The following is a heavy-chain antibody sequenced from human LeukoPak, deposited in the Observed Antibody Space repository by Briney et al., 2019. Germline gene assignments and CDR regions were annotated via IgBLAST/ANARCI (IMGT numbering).Heavy chain of an antibody. Sequence: GGSLRLSCAASGFTFSSYGMHWVRQAPGKGLEWVSAISGSADITYYADSVKGRFTISRDNSKNTLYLQMNSLRAEDTALYYCAKGAGYNYGSFDYWGQGTLVTVSS. J-gene: IGHJ4*02. D-gene: IGHD5-24*01. CDR1: GFTFSSYG. CDR2: ISGSADIT. V-gene: IGHV3-23*01. CDR3: AKGAGYNYGSFDY.